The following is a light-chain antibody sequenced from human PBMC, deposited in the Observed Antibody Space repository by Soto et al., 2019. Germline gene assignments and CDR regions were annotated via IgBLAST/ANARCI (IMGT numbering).Light chain of an antibody. CDR3: QQRSTWLYT. CDR1: QDVSIC. Sequence: EILLAQSPATLSLSPGERATLSCKASQDVSICLAWYQQKPGQAPRLLIHNASNRANGVPARFSGSGSGRDFTLTITSLEPEDFAVYYCQQRSTWLYTVGQGTKLEV. J-gene: IGKJ2*01. V-gene: IGKV3-11*02. CDR2: NAS.